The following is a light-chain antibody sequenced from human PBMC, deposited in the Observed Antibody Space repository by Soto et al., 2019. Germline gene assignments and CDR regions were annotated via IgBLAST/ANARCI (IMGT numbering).Light chain of an antibody. CDR2: DVS. CDR1: SSDVGGYNY. CDR3: CSHAGSYPVV. V-gene: IGLV2-11*01. Sequence: QSVLTQPRSVSGSPGQSVAISCTGSSSDVGGYNYVSWYQQEPGKAPKLMIYDVSQRPPGVPDRFSGSKSGNTASLTISGLHAEDEADYYCCSHAGSYPVVFGAGTKLTVL. J-gene: IGLJ2*01.